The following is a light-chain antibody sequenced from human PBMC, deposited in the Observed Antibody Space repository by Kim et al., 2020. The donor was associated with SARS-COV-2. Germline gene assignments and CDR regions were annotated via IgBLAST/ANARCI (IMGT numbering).Light chain of an antibody. CDR2: GDS. Sequence: SYELTQPLSVSVALGQTARITCGGNNIGTKNVHWIQQKPGQAPVLVICGDSNRPSGVPERFSGSNSGNTATLTVSRAQPGDEADYYCQVWDSSTGVFGGGTKLTVL. CDR3: QVWDSSTGV. V-gene: IGLV3-9*01. CDR1: NIGTKN. J-gene: IGLJ3*02.